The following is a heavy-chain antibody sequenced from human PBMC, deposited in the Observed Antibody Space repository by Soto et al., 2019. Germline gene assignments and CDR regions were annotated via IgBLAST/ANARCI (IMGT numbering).Heavy chain of an antibody. D-gene: IGHD3-22*01. V-gene: IGHV1-69*01. CDR3: ERYTYYYDSSGYYFGG. CDR2: ILPIIGTA. CDR1: GGTFSSYA. Sequence: QVQLVQSGAEVKKPGSSVKVSCKASGGTFSSYAISWVRQTPGQGLEWMGGILPIIGTANYAQKFQGRVTSTADESRNTAYRELSSLKSEDTAVYYGERYTYYYDSSGYYFGGWGQGSLVTVSS. J-gene: IGHJ4*02.